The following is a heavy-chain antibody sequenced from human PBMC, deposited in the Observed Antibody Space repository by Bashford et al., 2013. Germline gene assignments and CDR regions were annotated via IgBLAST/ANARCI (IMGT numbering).Heavy chain of an antibody. CDR3: ARDHFRILTGYYNVYAFDI. CDR2: IIPIFGTA. V-gene: IGHV1-69*13. D-gene: IGHD3-9*01. CDR1: GGTFSSYA. Sequence: SVKVSCKASGGTFSSYAISWVRQAPGQGLEWMGGIIPIFGTANYAQKFQGRVTITADESTSTAYMELSSLRSEDTAVYYCARDHFRILTGYYNVYAFDIWGLRDNGHRLL. J-gene: IGHJ3*02.